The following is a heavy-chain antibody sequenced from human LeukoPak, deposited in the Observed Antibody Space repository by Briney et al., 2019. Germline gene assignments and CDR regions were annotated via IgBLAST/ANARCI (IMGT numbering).Heavy chain of an antibody. CDR3: AREGCSSTSCYTRNYYYYYYMDV. V-gene: IGHV1-2*02. D-gene: IGHD2-2*02. Sequence: ASVKVSCKASGYTFTDYYMHWVRRAPGQGLEWMGWINPNSGGTNYAQKFQGRVTMTRDTSISTAYMELSRLRSDDTAVYYCAREGCSSTSCYTRNYYYYYYMDVWGKGTTVTVSS. J-gene: IGHJ6*03. CDR2: INPNSGGT. CDR1: GYTFTDYY.